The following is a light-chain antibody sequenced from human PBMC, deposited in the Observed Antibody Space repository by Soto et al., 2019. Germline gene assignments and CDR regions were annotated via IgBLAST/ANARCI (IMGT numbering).Light chain of an antibody. CDR1: QSISSW. CDR2: DAY. J-gene: IGKJ1*01. Sequence: DIQMTQSPSTLSASVGDRVTITCRASQSISSWLAWYQQKPGKAPKLLIYDAYSLESGVPSRFSGSGSGTDFTLTIRSLQPDDFATYYCQQYNSYSGTFGQGTKVEIK. V-gene: IGKV1-5*01. CDR3: QQYNSYSGT.